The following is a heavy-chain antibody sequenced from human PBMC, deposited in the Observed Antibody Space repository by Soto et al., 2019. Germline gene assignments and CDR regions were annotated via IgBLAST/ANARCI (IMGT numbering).Heavy chain of an antibody. V-gene: IGHV3-74*01. Sequence: EVQLVESGGGLVQPGGSLRLSGAASGFTFSSYWMHWVRQAPGKGLVWVSRINSDGSSTSYADSVKGRFTISRDNAKNTLYLQMNSLRAEDTDVYYCARRRGSSGWKTNFDYWGQGTLVTVSS. CDR3: ARRRGSSGWKTNFDY. J-gene: IGHJ4*02. D-gene: IGHD6-19*01. CDR2: INSDGSST. CDR1: GFTFSSYW.